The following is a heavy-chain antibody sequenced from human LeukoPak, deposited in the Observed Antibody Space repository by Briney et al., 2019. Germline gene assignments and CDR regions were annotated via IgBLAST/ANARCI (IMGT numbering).Heavy chain of an antibody. J-gene: IGHJ5*01. Sequence: GGSLRLSCAASGFIFSSYWMTWVRQAPGKGLEWVAFIWNDGTNRYYAESVKGRFTISRDNSKNTLYLQMNSLRVEDTAVFYCAKGDKMSIWRRTYNCFDSWGQGTLVTVSS. V-gene: IGHV3-30*02. CDR2: IWNDGTNR. CDR3: AKGDKMSIWRRTYNCFDS. D-gene: IGHD5-24*01. CDR1: GFIFSSYW.